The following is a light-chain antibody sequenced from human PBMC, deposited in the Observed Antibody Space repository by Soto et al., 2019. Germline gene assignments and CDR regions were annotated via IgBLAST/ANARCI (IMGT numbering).Light chain of an antibody. CDR2: GAS. J-gene: IGKJ2*01. Sequence: EIVMTQSPATLSVSPGERATLSCRASQSVSSNLAWYQQKPGQAPRLLIYGASTRATGIPARFSGSGSGTEFTLPIGSLEPEDFAVYYCQQYNNWSLYTFGQGTKMEIK. CDR3: QQYNNWSLYT. CDR1: QSVSSN. V-gene: IGKV3-15*01.